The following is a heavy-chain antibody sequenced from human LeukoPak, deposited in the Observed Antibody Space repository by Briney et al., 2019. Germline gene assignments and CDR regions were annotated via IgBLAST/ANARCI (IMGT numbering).Heavy chain of an antibody. Sequence: GGSLRLSCAASGFTFSSYEVNWVRQAPGKGLEWISYISSSGSTMYYGESVKGRFTISRDNVWTSVSLQMNSLRAEDTAIYYCVVLRVKSTRDFDLWGRGTLVTVSS. CDR3: VVLRVKSTRDFDL. J-gene: IGHJ2*01. V-gene: IGHV3-48*03. D-gene: IGHD2-8*01. CDR2: ISSSGSTM. CDR1: GFTFSSYE.